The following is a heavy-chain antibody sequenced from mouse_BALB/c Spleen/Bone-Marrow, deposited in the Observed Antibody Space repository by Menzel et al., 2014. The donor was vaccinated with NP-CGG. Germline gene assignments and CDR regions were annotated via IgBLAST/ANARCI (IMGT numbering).Heavy chain of an antibody. CDR2: INPSNGRT. D-gene: IGHD2-1*01. Sequence: VQLQQSGAELVKPGASVKLSCNASGYTFTSYWMHWVKQRPGQGLEWIGEINPSNGRTNYNEKFKNKATLTVDKSSSTAYMQLNSLTSEDSAVYYCARSGNYYFDYWGQGTTLTVSS. J-gene: IGHJ2*01. V-gene: IGHV1S81*02. CDR3: ARSGNYYFDY. CDR1: GYTFTSYW.